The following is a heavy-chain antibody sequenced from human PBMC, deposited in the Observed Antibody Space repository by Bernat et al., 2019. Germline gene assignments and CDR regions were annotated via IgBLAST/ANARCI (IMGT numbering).Heavy chain of an antibody. D-gene: IGHD5-24*01. V-gene: IGHV2-26*01. Sequence: KESGPVLVKPTETLTLTCTVSGFSLSNARMGVSWIRQPPGKALEWLAHIFSNDEKSYSTSLKSRLTISKDTSKSQVVLTMTNMDPVDTATYYCASLEEGDGYPDYYYFDYWGQGTLVTVSS. CDR1: GFSLSNARMG. CDR3: ASLEEGDGYPDYYYFDY. J-gene: IGHJ4*02. CDR2: IFSNDEK.